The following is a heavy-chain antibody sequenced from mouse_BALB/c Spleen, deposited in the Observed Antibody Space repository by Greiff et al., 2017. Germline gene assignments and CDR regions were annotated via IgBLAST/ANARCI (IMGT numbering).Heavy chain of an antibody. V-gene: IGHV5-17*02. CDR3: ARRKIDLYAMDY. CDR2: ISSGSSTI. Sequence: EVKLVESGGGLVQPGGSRKLSCAASGFTFSSFGMHWVRQAPEKGLEWVAYISSGSSTIYYADTVKGRFTISRDNPKNTLFLQMTSLRSEDTAMYYCARRKIDLYAMDYWGQGTSVTVSS. CDR1: GFTFSSFG. J-gene: IGHJ4*01.